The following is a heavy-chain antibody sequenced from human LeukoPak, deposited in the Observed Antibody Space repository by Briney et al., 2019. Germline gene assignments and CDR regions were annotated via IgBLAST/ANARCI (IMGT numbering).Heavy chain of an antibody. CDR1: GYTFASYD. CDR2: MNPNSGNT. Sequence: ASVKVSCKASGYTFASYDINWVRQATGQGLEWMGWMNPNSGNTGYAQKFQGRVTMTRNTSISTAYMELSSLRSEDTAAYYCARGSPGEDSADYWGQGTLVTVSS. CDR3: ARGSPGEDSADY. J-gene: IGHJ4*02. D-gene: IGHD2-21*01. V-gene: IGHV1-8*01.